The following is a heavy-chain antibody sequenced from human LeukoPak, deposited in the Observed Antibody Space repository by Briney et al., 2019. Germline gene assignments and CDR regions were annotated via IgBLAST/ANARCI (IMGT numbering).Heavy chain of an antibody. CDR2: ISGSGGST. Sequence: PGGSLRLSCAASGFTFSSYAMSWVRQAPGKGLEWVSAISGSGGSTYYAGSVKGRFTISRDSSKNTLYLQMSSLRAEDTAIYYCANLIMAAPGYAYFHHWGQGTLVSVSS. V-gene: IGHV3-23*01. J-gene: IGHJ1*01. CDR3: ANLIMAAPGYAYFHH. CDR1: GFTFSSYA. D-gene: IGHD6-13*01.